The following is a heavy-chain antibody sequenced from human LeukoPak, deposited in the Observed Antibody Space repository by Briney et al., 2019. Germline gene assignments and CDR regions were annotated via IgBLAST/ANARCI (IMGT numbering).Heavy chain of an antibody. CDR3: ARAPEYYYDSGGYYYPWYFDL. Sequence: GGSLRLSCAASGFTVSSNYMSWVRQAPGKGLEWVSVIYSGGSTYYADSVKGRFTISRDNSKNTLYLQMNSLRAEDTAVYYCARAPEYYYDSGGYYYPWYFDLWGRGTLVTVSS. CDR2: IYSGGST. V-gene: IGHV3-53*01. CDR1: GFTVSSNY. D-gene: IGHD3-22*01. J-gene: IGHJ2*01.